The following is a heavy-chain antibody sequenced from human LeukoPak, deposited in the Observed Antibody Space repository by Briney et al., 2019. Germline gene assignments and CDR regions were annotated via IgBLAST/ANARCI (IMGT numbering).Heavy chain of an antibody. V-gene: IGHV1-2*06. Sequence: ASVKVSCKASGNTFTGYYMHWVRQAPGQGLEWMGRINPNSGGTNYAQKFQGRVTMTRDTSISTAYMELSRLRSDDTAVYYCARDSGGSGSPNFDYWGQGTLVTVSS. CDR2: INPNSGGT. D-gene: IGHD3-10*01. J-gene: IGHJ4*02. CDR1: GNTFTGYY. CDR3: ARDSGGSGSPNFDY.